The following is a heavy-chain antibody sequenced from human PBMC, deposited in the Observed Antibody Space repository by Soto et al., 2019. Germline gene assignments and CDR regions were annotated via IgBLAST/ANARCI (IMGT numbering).Heavy chain of an antibody. V-gene: IGHV4-34*02. CDR1: GESFSGYY. D-gene: IGHD5-12*01. Sequence: QVQLQQWGAGLLNPSETLSLTCAVYGESFSGYYWSWIRQPPGKGLEWIGAINNSGSTNYNPSLKSRVTMSVDTSKIQFSLKLSSVTAADTAMYYCAGNSVATISSFDYWGQGTRVPVSS. CDR3: AGNSVATISSFDY. CDR2: INNSGST. J-gene: IGHJ4*02.